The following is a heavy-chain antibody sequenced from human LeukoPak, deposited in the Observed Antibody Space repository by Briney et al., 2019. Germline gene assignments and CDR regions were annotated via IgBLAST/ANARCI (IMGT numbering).Heavy chain of an antibody. Sequence: PSETLSLTCTVSGGSISSYYWSWIRQHPGKGLEWIGYIYYSGSTYYNPSLKSRVTISVDTSKNQFSLKLSSVTAADTAVYYCAREAEYAQDAFDIWGQGTMVTVSS. D-gene: IGHD2-15*01. CDR2: IYYSGST. CDR3: AREAEYAQDAFDI. V-gene: IGHV4-59*06. J-gene: IGHJ3*02. CDR1: GGSISSYY.